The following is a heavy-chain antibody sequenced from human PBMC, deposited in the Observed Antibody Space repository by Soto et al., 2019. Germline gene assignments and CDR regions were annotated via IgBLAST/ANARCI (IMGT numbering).Heavy chain of an antibody. D-gene: IGHD4-17*01. J-gene: IGHJ4*02. CDR2: GSYSGTT. CDR1: GVSVSSGSFY. Sequence: QVQLQESGPGLVKPSETLSLTCTVSGVSVSSGSFYRAWIRQPPGKGLEWIGFGSYSGTTNYKPSLKSRVTISVDTSRSQISLKVSSLTAADTAVYYCARGATVTQYDYWGQGTLVTVSS. V-gene: IGHV4-61*01. CDR3: ARGATVTQYDY.